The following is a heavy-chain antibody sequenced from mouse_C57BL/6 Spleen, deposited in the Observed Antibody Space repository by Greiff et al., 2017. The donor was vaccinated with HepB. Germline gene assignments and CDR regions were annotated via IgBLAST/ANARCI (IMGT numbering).Heavy chain of an antibody. Sequence: VQLKESVAELVRPGASVKLSCTASGFNIKNTYMHWVKQRPEQGLEWIGRIDPANGNTKYAPKFQGKATITADTSSNTAYLQLSSLTSEDTAIYYCARKGYGNSPWFAYWGQGTLVTVSA. CDR3: ARKGYGNSPWFAY. D-gene: IGHD2-1*01. V-gene: IGHV14-3*01. CDR1: GFNIKNTY. J-gene: IGHJ3*01. CDR2: IDPANGNT.